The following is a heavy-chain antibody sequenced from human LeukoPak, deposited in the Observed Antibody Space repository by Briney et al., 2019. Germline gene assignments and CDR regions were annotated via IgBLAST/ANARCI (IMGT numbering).Heavy chain of an antibody. V-gene: IGHV3-30*03. Sequence: GGSLRLSCAASGFTFSSYGMHWVRQAPGKGLEGVAVISYDGSNKYYADSVKGRFTISRDNSKNTLYLQMNSRRAEDTAVYYCPTDVGFGDSDVWAKGPRSPSPQ. CDR1: GFTFSSYG. CDR3: PTDVGFGDSDV. CDR2: ISYDGSNK. J-gene: IGHJ6*04. D-gene: IGHD3-10*01.